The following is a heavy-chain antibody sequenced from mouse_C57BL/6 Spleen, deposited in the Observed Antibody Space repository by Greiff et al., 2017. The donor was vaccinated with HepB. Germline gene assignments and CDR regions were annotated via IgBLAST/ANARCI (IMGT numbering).Heavy chain of an antibody. CDR2: ISYDGSN. V-gene: IGHV3-6*01. CDR3: ARDKRGPYFDV. CDR1: GYSITSGYY. Sequence: EVQRVESGPGLVKPSQSLSLTCSVTGYSITSGYYWNWIRQFPGNKLEWMGYISYDGSNNYNPSLKNRISITRDTSKNQFFLKLNSVTTEDTATYYCARDKRGPYFDVWGTGTTVTVSS. J-gene: IGHJ1*03.